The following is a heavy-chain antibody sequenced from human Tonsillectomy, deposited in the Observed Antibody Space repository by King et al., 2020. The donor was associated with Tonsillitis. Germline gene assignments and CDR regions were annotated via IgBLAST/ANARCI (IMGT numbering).Heavy chain of an antibody. J-gene: IGHJ3*02. CDR3: ARDTASCGRANCNWGAFEI. D-gene: IGHD2-21*01. Sequence: VQLVESGGGLVQPGGSLRLSCAASGFALSSYWMTWVRQAPGKGLEWVADIKQDGGEKVYVDSVKGRFTISRDNAKNSLYLQMNSLSAEDTALHYCARDTASCGRANCNWGAFEIWGQGTMVTVSS. V-gene: IGHV3-7*01. CDR1: GFALSSYW. CDR2: IKQDGGEK.